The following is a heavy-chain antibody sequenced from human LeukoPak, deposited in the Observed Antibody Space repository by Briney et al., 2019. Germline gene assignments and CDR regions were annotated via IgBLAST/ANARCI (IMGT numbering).Heavy chain of an antibody. CDR3: ARGPTRGNSFDY. D-gene: IGHD4-23*01. V-gene: IGHV3-7*04. CDR2: IKQDGSEK. J-gene: IGHJ4*02. Sequence: GGSLRLSCAASGFAFSTFWMSWVRQAPGKGLEWVANIKQDGSEKYYMDSVKGRFTISRDNAKNSLYLQMNSLRAEDTAVYYCARGPTRGNSFDYWGQGTLVTVSS. CDR1: GFAFSTFW.